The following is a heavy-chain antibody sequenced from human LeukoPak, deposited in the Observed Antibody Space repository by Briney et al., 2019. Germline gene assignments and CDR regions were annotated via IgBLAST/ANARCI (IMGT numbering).Heavy chain of an antibody. CDR2: IYYSGST. CDR3: ARQSRGMAVAGLDY. J-gene: IGHJ4*02. D-gene: IGHD6-19*01. CDR1: GGSISSYS. Sequence: SETLSLTCTVSGGSISSYSWTCTRQPPGKGLEWIGYIYYSGSTNYNPSLRSRVTISVDTSKNQFSLKLSSVTVADTAVYYCARQSRGMAVAGLDYWGQGTLVTVSS. V-gene: IGHV4-59*08.